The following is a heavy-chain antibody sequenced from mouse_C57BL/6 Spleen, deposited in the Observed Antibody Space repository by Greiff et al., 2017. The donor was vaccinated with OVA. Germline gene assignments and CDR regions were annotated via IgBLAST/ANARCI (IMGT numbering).Heavy chain of an antibody. CDR3: ARAPIYYDYDDYFDY. D-gene: IGHD2-4*01. Sequence: VQLQQSGPELVKPGASVKIPCKASGYTFTDYNMDWVKQSHGKSLEWIGDINPNNGGTIYNQKFKGKATLTVDKSSSTAYMELRSLTSEDTAVYYCARAPIYYDYDDYFDYWGQGTTLTVSS. V-gene: IGHV1-18*01. J-gene: IGHJ2*01. CDR2: INPNNGGT. CDR1: GYTFTDYN.